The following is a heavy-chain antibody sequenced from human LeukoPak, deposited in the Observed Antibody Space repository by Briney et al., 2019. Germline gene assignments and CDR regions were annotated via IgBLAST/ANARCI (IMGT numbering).Heavy chain of an antibody. J-gene: IGHJ4*02. V-gene: IGHV3-23*01. D-gene: IGHD2-2*01. CDR3: ASRRYCTSTTCPYYFDY. CDR1: GFTFSSYA. CDR2: ITTTGNT. Sequence: AGGSLRLSCAASGFTFSSYAMSWVRQAPGRGLEWVSGITTTGNTYYADSVKGRFTISRDNSKNTLYLQTNSLRAEDTAVYYCASRRYCTSTTCPYYFDYWGQGTLVTVSS.